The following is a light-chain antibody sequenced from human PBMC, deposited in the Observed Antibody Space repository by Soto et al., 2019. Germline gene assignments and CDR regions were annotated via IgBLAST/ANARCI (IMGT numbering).Light chain of an antibody. CDR2: ETS. CDR1: QSVSSH. Sequence: EIVLTQSPATLSLSPGERATLSCRASQSVSSHLAWYQQKVGQAPRLLIYETSNRATGIPARFSGSGSGTDFTPTISSLEPEDFAVYYCQQRSNWPRTFGPGTKVDIK. J-gene: IGKJ3*01. CDR3: QQRSNWPRT. V-gene: IGKV3-11*01.